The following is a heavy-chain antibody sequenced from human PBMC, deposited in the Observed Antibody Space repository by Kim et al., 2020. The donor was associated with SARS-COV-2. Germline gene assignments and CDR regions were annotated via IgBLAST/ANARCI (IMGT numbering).Heavy chain of an antibody. V-gene: IGHV1-2*06. CDR1: GYSFTGYY. CDR2: INPNTGGT. J-gene: IGHJ2*01. Sequence: ASVKVSCKASGYSFTGYYMNWVRQAPGQGLEWMGRINPNTGGTSYAQKFQGRVTMTSDTSISTAYMELSSLTSDDTAVYYCVSLTSDYWYFDLWGRGTLVRVSS. CDR3: VSLTSDYWYFDL. D-gene: IGHD4-17*01.